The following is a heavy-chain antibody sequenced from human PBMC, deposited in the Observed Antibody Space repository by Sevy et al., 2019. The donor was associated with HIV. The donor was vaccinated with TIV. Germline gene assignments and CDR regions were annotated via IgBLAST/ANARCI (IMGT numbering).Heavy chain of an antibody. V-gene: IGHV3-15*01. CDR1: GFTFSNAW. CDR2: IKSKTDGGTT. Sequence: GGSLRLSCAASGFTFSNAWMSWVRQAPGKGLEWVGRIKSKTDGGTTDYAAPVKGRFTISREDSKNTLYLEMNSLKTEYTAWYDCTTVNGWTFDYWGQGTLVTVSS. D-gene: IGHD6-19*01. CDR3: TTVNGWTFDY. J-gene: IGHJ4*02.